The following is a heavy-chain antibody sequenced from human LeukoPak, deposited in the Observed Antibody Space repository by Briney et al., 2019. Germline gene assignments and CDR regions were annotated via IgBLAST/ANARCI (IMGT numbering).Heavy chain of an antibody. V-gene: IGHV4-34*01. Sequence: SETLSLTCTVSGGSISSYYWSWIRQPPGKGLEWIGEINHSGSTNYNPSLKSRVTISVDTSKNQFSLKLSSVTAADTAVYYCARVQRTPYYYGSGSYYKAFDIWGQGTMVTVSS. CDR1: GGSISSYY. CDR2: INHSGST. CDR3: ARVQRTPYYYGSGSYYKAFDI. J-gene: IGHJ3*02. D-gene: IGHD3-10*01.